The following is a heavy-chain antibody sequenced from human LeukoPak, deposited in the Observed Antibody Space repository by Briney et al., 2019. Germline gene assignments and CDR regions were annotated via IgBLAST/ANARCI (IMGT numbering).Heavy chain of an antibody. V-gene: IGHV3-7*01. CDR2: IKKDGSEK. CDR1: GFTFSSYE. CDR3: ARDLSGVAGYTYGRGIDY. J-gene: IGHJ4*02. Sequence: GGSLRLSCAASGFTFSSYEMNWVRQAPGKGLEWVANIKKDGSEKYYVDSVKGRFTISRDNAKTSLYLQMNSLRAEDTAVYYCARDLSGVAGYTYGRGIDYWGQGTLVTVSS. D-gene: IGHD5-18*01.